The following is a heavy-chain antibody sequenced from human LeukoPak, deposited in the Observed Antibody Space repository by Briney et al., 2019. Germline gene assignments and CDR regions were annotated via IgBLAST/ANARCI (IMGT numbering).Heavy chain of an antibody. V-gene: IGHV1-46*01. CDR3: ARAQYGGYVSPNYYYYYYMDV. CDR1: GYTFTRYY. CDR2: IYPSGGGT. Sequence: AAPVKVSCKASGYTFTRYYMHWVRQAPGQGLEWMGLIYPSGGGTRYAQKFQGRVTMTRDMSTSTAYMELSSLRSEDTAVYYCARAQYGGYVSPNYYYYYYMDVWGKGTTVTISS. J-gene: IGHJ6*03. D-gene: IGHD5-12*01.